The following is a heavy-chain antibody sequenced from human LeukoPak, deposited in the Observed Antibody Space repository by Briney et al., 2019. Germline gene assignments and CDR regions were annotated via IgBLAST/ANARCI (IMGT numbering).Heavy chain of an antibody. Sequence: GGSLRLSCAASGFTFSSYGMHWGRQAPGKGLEWVAFIRSDGSNKYFAGSVKGRFTISRDNSKNTLYVQMNSLRAEDTAAYYCVRDPYNGSYGDDYYYYMDVWGKGTTVTISS. D-gene: IGHD1-26*01. CDR1: GFTFSSYG. CDR2: IRSDGSNK. V-gene: IGHV3-30*02. CDR3: VRDPYNGSYGDDYYYYMDV. J-gene: IGHJ6*03.